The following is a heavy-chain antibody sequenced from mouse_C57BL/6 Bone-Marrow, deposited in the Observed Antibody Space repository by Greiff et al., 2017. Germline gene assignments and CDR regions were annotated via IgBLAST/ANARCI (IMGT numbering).Heavy chain of an antibody. V-gene: IGHV1-80*01. CDR3: ASLSTMITTTGYYYAMDY. J-gene: IGHJ4*01. CDR2: IYPGDGDT. CDR1: GYAFSSYW. D-gene: IGHD2-4*01. Sequence: QVQLQQSGAELVKPGASVKISCKASGYAFSSYWMNWVKQRPGKGLEWIGQIYPGDGDTNYNGKFKGKATLTADKSSSTAYMQLSSLTSEDSAVYFCASLSTMITTTGYYYAMDYWGQGTSVTVSS.